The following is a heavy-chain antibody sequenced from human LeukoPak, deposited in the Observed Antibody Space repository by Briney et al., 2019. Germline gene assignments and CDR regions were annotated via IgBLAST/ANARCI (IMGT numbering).Heavy chain of an antibody. J-gene: IGHJ5*02. CDR2: ISSSSSTI. CDR3: ARDVGRELLGFNWFDP. Sequence: PGGSLRLSCAASGFTFSSYSMNWVRQAPGKGLEWVSYISSSSSTIYYADSVKGRFTISRDNAKNSLYLQMNSLRDEDTAVYYCARDVGRELLGFNWFDPWGQGTLVTVSS. D-gene: IGHD1-26*01. V-gene: IGHV3-48*02. CDR1: GFTFSSYS.